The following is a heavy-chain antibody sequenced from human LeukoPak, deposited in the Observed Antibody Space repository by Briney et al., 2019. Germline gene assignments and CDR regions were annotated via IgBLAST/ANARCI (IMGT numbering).Heavy chain of an antibody. D-gene: IGHD4-17*01. CDR3: ARDLRTGGY. CDR2: INHSGST. Sequence: SETLSLTCAVYGGSFSGYYGSWIRQPPGKGLEWIGEINHSGSTNYNPTLKSRVTISVDTSKNQFSLKLSSVTAADTAVYYCARDLRTGGYWGQGTLVTVSS. V-gene: IGHV4-34*01. J-gene: IGHJ4*02. CDR1: GGSFSGYY.